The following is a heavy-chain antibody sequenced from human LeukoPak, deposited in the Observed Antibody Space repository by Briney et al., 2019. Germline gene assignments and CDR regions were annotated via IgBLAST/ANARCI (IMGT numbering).Heavy chain of an antibody. D-gene: IGHD3-16*01. V-gene: IGHV4-59*08. CDR2: IFYSGSI. Sequence: SETLSLTCIVSGGSISSYYWSWIRQPPGKGLEWIAYIFYSGSINYNPSLKSRVTISLDTSKNQFSLKLTSVTAADTAVYYCARRSGGGDYYFDYWGQGTLVTVSS. J-gene: IGHJ4*02. CDR1: GGSISSYY. CDR3: ARRSGGGDYYFDY.